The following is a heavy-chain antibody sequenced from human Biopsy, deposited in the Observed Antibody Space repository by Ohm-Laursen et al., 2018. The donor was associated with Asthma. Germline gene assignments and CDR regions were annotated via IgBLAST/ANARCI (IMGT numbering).Heavy chain of an antibody. Sequence: SLRLSCAASGFTFDDYAMHWVRQAPGKGLEWISGISWNSGSIGYADSVKGRFTISRDNAKNSLYLQMNSLRAEDTALYYCAKGEWELLEANFDYWGQGTLVTVSS. CDR1: GFTFDDYA. CDR2: ISWNSGSI. CDR3: AKGEWELLEANFDY. V-gene: IGHV3-9*01. D-gene: IGHD1-26*01. J-gene: IGHJ4*02.